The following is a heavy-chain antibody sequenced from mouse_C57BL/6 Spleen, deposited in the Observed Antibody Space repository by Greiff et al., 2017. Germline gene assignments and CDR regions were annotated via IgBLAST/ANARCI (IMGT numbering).Heavy chain of an antibody. D-gene: IGHD3-3*01. CDR2: ISDGGSYT. Sequence: EVKLMESGGGLVKPGGSLKLSCAASGFTFSSYAMSWVRQTPEKRLEWVATISDGGSYTYYPDNVKGRFTISRDNAKNNLYLQMSHLKSEDTAMYYCAREPGRGAMDYWGQGTSVTVSS. V-gene: IGHV5-4*01. CDR1: GFTFSSYA. CDR3: AREPGRGAMDY. J-gene: IGHJ4*01.